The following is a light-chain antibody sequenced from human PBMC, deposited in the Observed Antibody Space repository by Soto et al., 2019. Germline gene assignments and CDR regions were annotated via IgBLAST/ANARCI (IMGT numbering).Light chain of an antibody. CDR3: SSYTSSSTMI. Sequence: QSVLTQPASVSGSPGQSITISCTGTSSDVGSYNYVSWYQQHPGKAPKLMIYEVSNRPSGVSNRFSGSKSGNTASLTISGLQAEDEADYYCSSYTSSSTMIFGGRTKLTVL. CDR1: SSDVGSYNY. V-gene: IGLV2-14*01. J-gene: IGLJ2*01. CDR2: EVS.